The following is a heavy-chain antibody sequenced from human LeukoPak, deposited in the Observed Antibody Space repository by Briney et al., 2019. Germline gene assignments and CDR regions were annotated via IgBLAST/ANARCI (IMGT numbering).Heavy chain of an antibody. Sequence: GGSLRLSCAASGFTFSSYSMKWDRQTPGKGLEGISYIGSNIYYADSVKGRFTISRDNAKNSLYLQMNSLRAEDTAVYYCARVRGGYYFDYWGQGTLVTVSS. D-gene: IGHD4-23*01. V-gene: IGHV3-48*01. CDR1: GFTFSSYS. CDR2: IGSNI. CDR3: ARVRGGYYFDY. J-gene: IGHJ4*02.